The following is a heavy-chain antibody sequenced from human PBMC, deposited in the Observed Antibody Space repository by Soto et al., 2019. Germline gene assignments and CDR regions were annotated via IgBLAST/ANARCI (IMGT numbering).Heavy chain of an antibody. D-gene: IGHD3-3*01. CDR1: GGFVSSASYF. CDR3: ARMRFGEGPYWFDP. V-gene: IGHV4-61*01. Sequence: QVQLQESGPGLVKPSETLSLTCTVSGGFVSSASYFWSWIRQPPGKEMEFIAYVYYTGTTKYSPSLKRRASISLDTSKNQFSLNLSSVTTADTAIYYCARMRFGEGPYWFDPWGQGILVTVS. J-gene: IGHJ5*02. CDR2: VYYTGTT.